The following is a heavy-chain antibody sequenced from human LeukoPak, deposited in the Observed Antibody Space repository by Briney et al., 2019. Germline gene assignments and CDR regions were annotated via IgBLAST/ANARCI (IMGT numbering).Heavy chain of an antibody. CDR3: AREIVGEQQLLFDY. D-gene: IGHD6-13*01. J-gene: IGHJ4*02. CDR1: GGTFSSYA. V-gene: IGHV1-69*13. CDR2: IIPIFGTA. Sequence: SVKVSCTASGGTFSSYAINWVRQAPGQGLEWMGGIIPIFGTANYAQKFQGRVTITADESTSTAYMELSSLRSKDTAVYYCAREIVGEQQLLFDYWGQGTLVTVSS.